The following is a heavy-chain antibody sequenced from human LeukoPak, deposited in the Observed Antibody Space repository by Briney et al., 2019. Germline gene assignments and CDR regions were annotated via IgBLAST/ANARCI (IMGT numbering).Heavy chain of an antibody. CDR3: AKAEGYDILTGLDY. CDR2: IGASGGST. J-gene: IGHJ4*02. Sequence: GGSLRLSCATSGFTFSSYAMSWVRQAPGKGLEWVSVIGASGGSTYYADSVKGRFTISRDNSKNTLYLQMNSLRTEDTAVYYCAKAEGYDILTGLDYWGQGTLVTVSS. V-gene: IGHV3-23*01. D-gene: IGHD3-9*01. CDR1: GFTFSSYA.